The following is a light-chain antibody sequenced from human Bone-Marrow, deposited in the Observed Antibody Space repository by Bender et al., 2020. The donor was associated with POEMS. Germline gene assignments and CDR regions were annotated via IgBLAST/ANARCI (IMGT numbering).Light chain of an antibody. V-gene: IGLV1-44*01. CDR1: NSNIGTNA. Sequence: QSVLTQPPSASGTPGQRVTISCSGSNSNIGTNAVNWYQQFPGTAPQLLIYTNNQRPSGVPDRFSGSKSGTSASLAISGLQSEDEAEYYCSSWDDSLNFPVFGGGTQMTVL. CDR3: SSWDDSLNFPV. J-gene: IGLJ7*01. CDR2: TNN.